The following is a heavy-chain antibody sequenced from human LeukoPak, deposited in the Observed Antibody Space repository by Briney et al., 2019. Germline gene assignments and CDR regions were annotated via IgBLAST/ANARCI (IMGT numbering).Heavy chain of an antibody. CDR1: AGSISSSNW. J-gene: IGHJ4*02. CDR2: IYHSGST. D-gene: IGHD3-10*02. Sequence: SETLSLTCAVSAGSISSSNWWSWVRQPPGKGLEWIGEIYHSGSTNYNPSLKSRVTISVDKSKNQFSLKLSSVTAADTAVYYCARAPMGPRLFGEPIAVYYFDYWGQGTLVTVSS. CDR3: ARAPMGPRLFGEPIAVYYFDY. V-gene: IGHV4-4*02.